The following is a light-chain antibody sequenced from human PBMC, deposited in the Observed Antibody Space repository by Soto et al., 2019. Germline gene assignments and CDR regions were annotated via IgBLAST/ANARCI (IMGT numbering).Light chain of an antibody. Sequence: VAITCRASQSIRTYLNWYHQKPGEAPKVLISAASNLQIGVPSRFSGSGSGTDFTLTINSLQSEDFAVYYCQPYNNWPLTFGGGTKVDIK. CDR1: QSIRTY. CDR2: AAS. J-gene: IGKJ4*01. CDR3: QPYNNWPLT. V-gene: IGKV1-39*01.